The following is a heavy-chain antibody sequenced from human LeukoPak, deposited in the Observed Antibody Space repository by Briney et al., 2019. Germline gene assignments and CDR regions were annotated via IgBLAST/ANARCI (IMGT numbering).Heavy chain of an antibody. CDR1: GFSFYNLA. V-gene: IGHV3-30*04. D-gene: IGHD3-10*01. Sequence: GGSLRLSCATSGFSFYNLAFHWVRQAPGKGLEWVSLISHDGNSRKYADSVKGRFIVSRDNSKNTLYLQMNSLRSEDTAVYYCARIGAGVRGRHITHYYYYYYMDVWGKGTTVTVSS. CDR3: ARIGAGVRGRHITHYYYYYYMDV. J-gene: IGHJ6*03. CDR2: ISHDGNSR.